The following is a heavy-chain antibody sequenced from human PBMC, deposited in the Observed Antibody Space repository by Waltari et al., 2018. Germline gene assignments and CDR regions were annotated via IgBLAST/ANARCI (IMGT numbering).Heavy chain of an antibody. CDR1: GYTFTGYY. V-gene: IGHV1-2*06. J-gene: IGHJ4*02. CDR2: INPNSGGT. D-gene: IGHD6-19*01. CDR3: ARDRIDSSGWYRSTDY. Sequence: QVQLVQSGAEVKKPGASVQVSCKASGYTFTGYYTHWVRQAPGHGLEWMGRINPNSGGTNYAQKFQGMVTMTRDTSISTAYMELSRLRSDDTAVYYCARDRIDSSGWYRSTDYWGQGTLVTVSS.